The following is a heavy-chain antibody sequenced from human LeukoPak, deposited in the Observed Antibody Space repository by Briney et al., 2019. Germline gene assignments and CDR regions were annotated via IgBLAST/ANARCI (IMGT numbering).Heavy chain of an antibody. Sequence: SETLSLTCTVSGGSISSHYWSWIRQPPGKGLEWIGYIYYSGSTNYSPSLKSRVTISVDTSKNQFSLKLRSVTAADTAVYYCARDSAGSSWNDNWGQGTLVTVSS. V-gene: IGHV4-59*11. CDR2: IYYSGST. D-gene: IGHD6-13*01. CDR3: ARDSAGSSWNDN. J-gene: IGHJ4*02. CDR1: GGSISSHY.